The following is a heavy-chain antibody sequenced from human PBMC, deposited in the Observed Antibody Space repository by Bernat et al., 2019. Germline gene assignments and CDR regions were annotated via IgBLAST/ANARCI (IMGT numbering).Heavy chain of an antibody. J-gene: IGHJ3*02. CDR3: AKDASSWNWGPTGNAFDI. CDR2: ISSSSSYT. D-gene: IGHD6-13*01. CDR1: GFTFSDYY. V-gene: IGHV3-11*05. Sequence: QVQLVESGGGLVKPGGSLRLSCAASGFTFSDYYMSWIRQAPGKGLEWVSYISSSSSYTNYADSVKGRFTISRDNSKNTLYLQMNSLRAEDTAVYYCAKDASSWNWGPTGNAFDIWGQGTMVTVSS.